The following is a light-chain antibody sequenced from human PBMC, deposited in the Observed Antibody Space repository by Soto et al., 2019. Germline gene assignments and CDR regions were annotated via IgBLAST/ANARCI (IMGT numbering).Light chain of an antibody. CDR2: AAS. CDR1: QSITTY. J-gene: IGKJ1*01. V-gene: IGKV1-39*01. Sequence: DIQMPQSPSSLSASVGDGVTITCRASQSITTYLNWYQQKPGKAPKLLIYAASSLETGVPSRFSGSGSGTDFTLTISSLQPEDFATYCCLQSYSTPWTFGQGTKVVIK. CDR3: LQSYSTPWT.